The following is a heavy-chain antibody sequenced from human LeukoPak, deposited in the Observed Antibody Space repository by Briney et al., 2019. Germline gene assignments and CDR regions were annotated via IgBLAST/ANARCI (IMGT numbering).Heavy chain of an antibody. V-gene: IGHV3-21*01. CDR3: ARRKYYGDYESPQYYFDY. D-gene: IGHD4-17*01. J-gene: IGHJ4*02. CDR1: GFTFSTYP. CDR2: ISSSSSYI. Sequence: PGGSLRLSCAASGFTFSTYPIHWVRQAPGKGLEWVSSISSSSSYIYYADSVKGRFTISRDNAKNSLYLQMNSLRAEDTAVYYCARRKYYGDYESPQYYFDYWGQGTLVTVSS.